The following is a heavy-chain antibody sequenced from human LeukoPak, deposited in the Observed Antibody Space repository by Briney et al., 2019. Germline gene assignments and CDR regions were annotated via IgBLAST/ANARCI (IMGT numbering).Heavy chain of an antibody. CDR3: TRGLGLWYFDL. Sequence: PGGSLRLSCAASGFAASEFTFSSYGMHWVRQAPGKGLEWVAVIWYDGSNKYYADSVKGRFTISRDNSKNTLYLQMNSLRAEDTAVYYCTRGLGLWYFDLWGRGTPVTVSS. D-gene: IGHD3/OR15-3a*01. J-gene: IGHJ2*01. CDR2: IWYDGSNK. V-gene: IGHV3-33*01. CDR1: GFAASEFTFSSYG.